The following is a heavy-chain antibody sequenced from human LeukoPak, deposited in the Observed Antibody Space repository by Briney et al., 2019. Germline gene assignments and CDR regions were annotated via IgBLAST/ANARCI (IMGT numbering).Heavy chain of an antibody. CDR1: GFTFSSYA. J-gene: IGHJ4*02. Sequence: GGSLRLSCAASGFTFSSYAMSWVRQAPGKGLEWVSAISGSGGSTYYADSVKGRFTISRDNSKNTLYLQMNRLRAEDTAVYYCAKDPSYYDILTGYSDYWGQRTPVTVSS. D-gene: IGHD3-9*01. CDR3: AKDPSYYDILTGYSDY. CDR2: ISGSGGST. V-gene: IGHV3-23*01.